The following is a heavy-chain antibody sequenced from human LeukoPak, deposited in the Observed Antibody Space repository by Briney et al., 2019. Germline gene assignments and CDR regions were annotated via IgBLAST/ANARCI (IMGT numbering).Heavy chain of an antibody. CDR1: GGSISSYY. Sequence: KPSETLSLTCTVSGGSISSYYWSWIRQPPGKGLEWIGYIYYSGSTNYNPSLKSRVTISVDTSKNQFSLKLSSVTAADTAVYYCARSPLGYSGHARRPDAFDIWGQGTMVTVSS. J-gene: IGHJ3*02. CDR3: ARSPLGYSGHARRPDAFDI. CDR2: IYYSGST. V-gene: IGHV4-59*01. D-gene: IGHD5-12*01.